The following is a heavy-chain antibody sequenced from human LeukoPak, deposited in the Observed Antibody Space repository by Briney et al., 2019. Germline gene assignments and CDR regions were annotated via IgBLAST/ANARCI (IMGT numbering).Heavy chain of an antibody. CDR1: GFTVSSNY. CDR3: ATTDYDILTGYSPH. D-gene: IGHD3-9*01. CDR2: IYSGGST. V-gene: IGHV3-53*01. Sequence: GGSLRLSCAASGFTVSSNYMSWVHQAPGKGLEWVSVIYSGGSTYYADSVKGRFTISRDKLKNTLYLQMNSLRAEDTAVYYCATTDYDILTGYSPHWGQGTLVTVSS. J-gene: IGHJ4*02.